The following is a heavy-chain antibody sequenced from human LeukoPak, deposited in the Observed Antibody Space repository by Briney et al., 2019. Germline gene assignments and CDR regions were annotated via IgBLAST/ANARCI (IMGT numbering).Heavy chain of an antibody. CDR2: ISGSGGNT. J-gene: IGHJ4*01. Sequence: GGSVRLFCAASGFTFSSYAMRWVRQAPGKGLEWVSAISGSGGNTYYADCVKGRLTISRDNSKNTLYLQMNSLRAENTAVYYCAKEPYDCVWGSYGFLCFDYWGHGPLVTVSS. CDR3: AKEPYDCVWGSYGFLCFDY. V-gene: IGHV3-23*01. CDR1: GFTFSSYA. D-gene: IGHD3-16*02.